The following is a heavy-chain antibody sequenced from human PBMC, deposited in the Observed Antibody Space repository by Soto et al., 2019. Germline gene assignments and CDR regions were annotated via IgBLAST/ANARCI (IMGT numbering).Heavy chain of an antibody. CDR2: ISGSGGST. V-gene: IGHV3-23*01. D-gene: IGHD6-13*01. J-gene: IGHJ6*02. CDR1: GFTFSSYA. CDR3: AKGGKGKVGSWYYYYGMDV. Sequence: GGSLRLSCAASGFTFSSYAMSWVRQAPGKGLEWVSAISGSGGSTYYADSVKGRFTISRDNSKNTLYLQMNSLRAEDTAVYYCAKGGKGKVGSWYYYYGMDVWGQGTTVTVSS.